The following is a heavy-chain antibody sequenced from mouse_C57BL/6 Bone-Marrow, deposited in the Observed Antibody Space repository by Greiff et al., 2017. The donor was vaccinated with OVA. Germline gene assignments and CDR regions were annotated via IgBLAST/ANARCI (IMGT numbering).Heavy chain of an antibody. CDR2: INPYNGGT. Sequence: EVKLQQSGPVLVKPGASVKMSCKASGYTFTDYYMNWAKQSHGKSLEWIGVINPYNGGTSYNQKFKGKATLTVDKSSSTAYMELNSLTSEDSAVYYCARWDFDYWGQGTTLTVSS. J-gene: IGHJ2*01. CDR1: GYTFTDYY. V-gene: IGHV1-19*01. CDR3: ARWDFDY.